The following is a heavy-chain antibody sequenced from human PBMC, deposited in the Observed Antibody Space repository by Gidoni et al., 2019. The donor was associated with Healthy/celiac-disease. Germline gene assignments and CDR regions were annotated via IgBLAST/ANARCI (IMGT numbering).Heavy chain of an antibody. Sequence: QVQLQESGPGLVKPSQTLSLTCTVPGGSISSGSYYWSWIRQPAGKGLEWIGRIYTSGSTNYNPALKSRVTMSVDTSKNQFSLKLSSVTAADTAVYYCAGGGDYGDYWYFDLWGRGTLVTVSS. D-gene: IGHD4-17*01. CDR2: IYTSGST. CDR1: GGSISSGSYY. V-gene: IGHV4-61*02. CDR3: AGGGDYGDYWYFDL. J-gene: IGHJ2*01.